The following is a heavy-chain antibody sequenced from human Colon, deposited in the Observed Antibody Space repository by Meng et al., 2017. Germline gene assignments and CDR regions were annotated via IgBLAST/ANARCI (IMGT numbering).Heavy chain of an antibody. V-gene: IGHV3-33*01. CDR1: GFTFSSYG. CDR2: IWYDGSNK. Sequence: GSLRLSCAASGFTFSSYGMHWVRQAPGKGLEWVAVIWYDGSNKYYADSVKGRFTISRDNSKNTLYLQMNSLRAEDTAVYYCARDRNYYDSSGYYPYWGQGTLVTVSS. J-gene: IGHJ4*02. CDR3: ARDRNYYDSSGYYPY. D-gene: IGHD3-22*01.